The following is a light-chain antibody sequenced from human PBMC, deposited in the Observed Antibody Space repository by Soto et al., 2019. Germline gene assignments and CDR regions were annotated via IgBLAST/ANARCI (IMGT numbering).Light chain of an antibody. V-gene: IGKV3-20*01. Sequence: EIGLTQSPGTLSLSPGERATLSCRASQSVSSSYLAWYQQKPGQAPRLLIYGASSRATGIPDRFSGSGSGTDFTITISRLEPQDFAVYYCQQYSSSPLFTLGPGTKVDIK. CDR1: QSVSSSY. J-gene: IGKJ3*01. CDR2: GAS. CDR3: QQYSSSPLFT.